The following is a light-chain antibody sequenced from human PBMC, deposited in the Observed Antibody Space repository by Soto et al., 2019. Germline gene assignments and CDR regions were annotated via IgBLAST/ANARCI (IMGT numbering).Light chain of an antibody. Sequence: QSALTQPASVSGSPGQSITISCTTTSSYIGAYNYVSWYQQHTGKAPKLIIYDVTSRPSGVSNRFSGSKSGNTASLTISGLQAGDEADYFCSSHTFGSIVVFGGGTKLTVL. J-gene: IGLJ2*01. CDR2: DVT. V-gene: IGLV2-14*03. CDR3: SSHTFGSIVV. CDR1: SSYIGAYNY.